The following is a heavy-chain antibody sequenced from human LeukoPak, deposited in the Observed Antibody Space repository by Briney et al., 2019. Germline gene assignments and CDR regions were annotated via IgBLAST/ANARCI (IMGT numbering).Heavy chain of an antibody. CDR1: GSTSSTFS. Sequence: GFLSPPFPPSGSTSSTFSINWFRRPPGRGWGGASAISGSGGSTYYADSVKGRFTISRDNSKNTLYLQMNSLRAEDTAVYYCAREVEEGETSFSLLDYWGQGTLVTVSS. CDR3: AREVEEGETSFSLLDY. J-gene: IGHJ4*02. D-gene: IGHD3-16*01. CDR2: ISGSGGST. V-gene: IGHV3-23*01.